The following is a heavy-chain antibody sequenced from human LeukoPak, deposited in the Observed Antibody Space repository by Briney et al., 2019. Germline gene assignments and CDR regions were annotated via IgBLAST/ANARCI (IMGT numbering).Heavy chain of an antibody. CDR2: IYYSGST. CDR3: ARRSGDSSGYYYVFWFDP. J-gene: IGHJ5*02. D-gene: IGHD3-22*01. V-gene: IGHV4-39*01. CDR1: GGSISSSSYY. Sequence: SETLSLTXPVSGGSISSSSYYWGWIRQPPGKGLEWIGSIYYSGSTYYNPSLKSRVTISVDTSKNQFSLKLSSVTAADTAVYYCARRSGDSSGYYYVFWFDPWGQGTLVTVSS.